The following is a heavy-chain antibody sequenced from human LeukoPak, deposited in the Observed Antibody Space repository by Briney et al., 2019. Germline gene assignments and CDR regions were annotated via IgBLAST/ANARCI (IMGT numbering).Heavy chain of an antibody. Sequence: GGSLRLSCAASGFTFSSYAMSWVRQAPGKGLEWVSAISGSGGSTYYADSVKGRFTISRDNSKSTLYLQMNSLRAEDTAVYYCAKGGLRGWLQSQYYFDYWGQGTLVTVSS. J-gene: IGHJ4*02. D-gene: IGHD5-24*01. CDR3: AKGGLRGWLQSQYYFDY. CDR2: ISGSGGST. CDR1: GFTFSSYA. V-gene: IGHV3-23*01.